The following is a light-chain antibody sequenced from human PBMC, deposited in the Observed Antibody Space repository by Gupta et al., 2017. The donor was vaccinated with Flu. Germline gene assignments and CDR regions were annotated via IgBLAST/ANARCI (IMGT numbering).Light chain of an antibody. Sequence: QSALTQPPSASGSPGQPVAISCPGTSRDVGGYNFVSWYQQHPGKAPKLIIYEVSKRPSGVPDRFSGSKSGNTASLTVSGLQAEDEADYYCSSYAGSNNYVFGTGTKVTVL. V-gene: IGLV2-8*01. J-gene: IGLJ1*01. CDR2: EVS. CDR3: SSYAGSNNYV. CDR1: SRDVGGYNF.